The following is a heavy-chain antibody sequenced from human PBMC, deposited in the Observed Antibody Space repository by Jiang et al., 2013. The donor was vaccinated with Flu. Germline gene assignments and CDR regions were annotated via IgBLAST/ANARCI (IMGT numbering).Heavy chain of an antibody. CDR1: GGSISSGGYY. J-gene: IGHJ4*02. CDR3: ARGDHPYCGGDCYSEIFDY. Sequence: TVSGGSISSGGYYWSWIRQHPGKGLEWIGYIYYSGSTYYNPSLKSRVTISVDTSKNQFSLKLSSVTAADTAVYYCARGDHPYCGGDCYSEIFDYWGQGTLVTVSS. CDR2: IYYSGST. D-gene: IGHD2-21*02. V-gene: IGHV4-31*03.